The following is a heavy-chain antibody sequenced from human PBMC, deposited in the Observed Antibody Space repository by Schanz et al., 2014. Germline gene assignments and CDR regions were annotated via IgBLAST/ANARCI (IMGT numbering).Heavy chain of an antibody. CDR1: GYTFTSYG. Sequence: QVQLVQSGAEVKKPGASVKVSCKASGYTFTSYGISWVRQAPGQGLEWMGWISAYNGNTKYPQKLQGRVTMTTDTSTSTAYMELRSLRSDDTAVEYCARDAADFYDILTEEDYWGQGTLVTVSS. CDR3: ARDAADFYDILTEEDY. V-gene: IGHV1-18*01. J-gene: IGHJ4*02. CDR2: ISAYNGNT. D-gene: IGHD3-9*01.